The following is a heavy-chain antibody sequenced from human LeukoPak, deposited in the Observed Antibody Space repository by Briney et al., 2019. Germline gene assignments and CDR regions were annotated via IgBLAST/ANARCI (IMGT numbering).Heavy chain of an antibody. J-gene: IGHJ6*03. CDR3: AKDPYGSGSYNSYYYYYMDA. D-gene: IGHD3-10*01. CDR1: GFTFSSYS. CDR2: ISSSSSTI. V-gene: IGHV3-48*01. Sequence: GGSLRLSCAASGFTFSSYSMNWVRQAPGKGLEWVSYISSSSSTIYYADSVKGRFTISRDNSKNTLYLQMNSLRAEDTAVYYCAKDPYGSGSYNSYYYYYMDAWGKGTTVTISS.